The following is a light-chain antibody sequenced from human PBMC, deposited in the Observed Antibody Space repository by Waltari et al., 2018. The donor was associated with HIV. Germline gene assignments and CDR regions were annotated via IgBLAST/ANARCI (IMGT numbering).Light chain of an antibody. J-gene: IGKJ1*01. Sequence: EIVLTQSPGTLSLSPGERATLSCRASQSVSSTHLAWYQQRPGQAPTLLIYGASSRATCIPDRFSVSGSGTDFTLTITRLDPEDFAVYYCQQYGSSLWTFGQGTKVEIK. CDR1: QSVSSTH. CDR3: QQYGSSLWT. CDR2: GAS. V-gene: IGKV3-20*01.